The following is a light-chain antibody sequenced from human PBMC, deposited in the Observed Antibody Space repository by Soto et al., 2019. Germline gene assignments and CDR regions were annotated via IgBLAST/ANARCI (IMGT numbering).Light chain of an antibody. J-gene: IGLJ1*01. Sequence: QSVLTQPPSVSGAPGQRVTISCTGSSSNIGAGYDVHWYQQLPGTAPKLLIYGNSNRPSGVPDRFSGSKSGTSASLVITGLQAEDEADYYCQSYDSSLSGPSYVFGTGTKLTVL. V-gene: IGLV1-40*01. CDR1: SSNIGAGYD. CDR2: GNS. CDR3: QSYDSSLSGPSYV.